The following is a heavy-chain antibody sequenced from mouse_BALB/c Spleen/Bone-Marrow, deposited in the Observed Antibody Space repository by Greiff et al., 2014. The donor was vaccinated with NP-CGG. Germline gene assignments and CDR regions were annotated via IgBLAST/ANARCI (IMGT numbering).Heavy chain of an antibody. CDR3: ARLGYFDY. V-gene: IGHV1-53*01. D-gene: IGHD4-1*01. Sequence: VQLQQSGAELVKPGASVKLSCKASGYTFTSYRMHWVKLRPGQGFEWIGEINPSNGGTNYNEEFKRKATLTADRSSSTAYMQLSSLTSEDSAVYFCARLGYFDYWGQGTTLTVSS. CDR2: INPSNGGT. CDR1: GYTFTSYR. J-gene: IGHJ2*01.